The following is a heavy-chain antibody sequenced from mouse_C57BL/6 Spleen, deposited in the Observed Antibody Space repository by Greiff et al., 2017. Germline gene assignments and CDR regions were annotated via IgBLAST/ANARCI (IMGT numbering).Heavy chain of an antibody. J-gene: IGHJ2*01. D-gene: IGHD2-4*01. V-gene: IGHV14-4*01. CDR1: GFNIKDDY. Sequence: EVQLQQSGAELVRPGASVKLSCTASGFNIKDDYMHWVKQRPEQGLEWIGWIDPENGDTEYASKCQGKATITADTSSNTAYLQLSSLTAEDTADYYCTTWGLRRDWGQGTTLTVSS. CDR3: TTWGLRRD. CDR2: IDPENGDT.